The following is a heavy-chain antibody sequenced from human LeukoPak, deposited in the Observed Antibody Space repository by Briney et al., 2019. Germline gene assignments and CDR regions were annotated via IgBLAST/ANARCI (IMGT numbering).Heavy chain of an antibody. Sequence: ASVKVSCKASGYTFTSYGISWVRQAPGQGLEWMGIINPSGGSTSYAQKFQGRVTMTRDTSTSTVYMELSSLRSEDTAVYYCAREGHYGDYLFDYWGQGTLVTVSS. V-gene: IGHV1-46*01. CDR1: GYTFTSYG. CDR3: AREGHYGDYLFDY. CDR2: INPSGGST. J-gene: IGHJ4*02. D-gene: IGHD4-17*01.